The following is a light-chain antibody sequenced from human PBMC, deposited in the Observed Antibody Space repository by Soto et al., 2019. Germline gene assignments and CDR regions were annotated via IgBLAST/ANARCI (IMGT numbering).Light chain of an antibody. V-gene: IGKV1-8*01. CDR2: AAS. CDR3: QRYNDYQYV. Sequence: AIRMTQSPSSLSASTGDRVTITCRASQGISSYLAWYQQKPGKAPKLLIYAASTLQSGVPSRFSGSGSGTDFTLTISCLQSEDFATYYCQRYNDYQYVFGQGTKLDMK. CDR1: QGISSY. J-gene: IGKJ2*01.